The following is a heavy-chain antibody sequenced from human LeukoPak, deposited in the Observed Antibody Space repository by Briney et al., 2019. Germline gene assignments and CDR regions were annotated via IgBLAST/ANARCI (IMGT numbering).Heavy chain of an antibody. CDR3: ARGVGSSSSNWFDP. Sequence: SETLSLTCTVSGDSISSGTYYWSWIRQPAGKGLEWIGRVYSSGSTNYNPSLKSRVTISIDTSKNQFSLKLSSVTAADTATYYCARGVGSSSSNWFDPWGQGILVTVSS. CDR2: VYSSGST. CDR1: GDSISSGTYY. V-gene: IGHV4-61*02. J-gene: IGHJ5*02. D-gene: IGHD6-6*01.